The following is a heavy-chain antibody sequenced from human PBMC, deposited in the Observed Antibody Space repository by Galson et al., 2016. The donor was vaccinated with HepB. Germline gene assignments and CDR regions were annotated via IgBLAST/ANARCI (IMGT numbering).Heavy chain of an antibody. V-gene: IGHV2-5*02. CDR2: VYWDEDK. D-gene: IGHD3-9*01. CDR3: AHSSGWRTLLPFDY. Sequence: PALVKPTQTLTLTCTFSGFSLSTSGVTVAWIRQPPGKALEWLAHVYWDEDKRYSLSLKSRLTITKDTSNNQVVLTMTNMDPVDTATYYCAHSSGWRTLLPFDYWGQGILVTVSS. J-gene: IGHJ4*02. CDR1: GFSLSTSGVT.